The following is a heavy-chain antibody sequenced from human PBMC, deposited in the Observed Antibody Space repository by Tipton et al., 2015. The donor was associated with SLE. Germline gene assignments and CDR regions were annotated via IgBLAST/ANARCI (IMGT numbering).Heavy chain of an antibody. J-gene: IGHJ4*02. V-gene: IGHV1-2*02. CDR1: GYTFTGYF. CDR3: ARDIGVHYFHV. Sequence: QSGAEVKKPGASVKVSCKASGYTFTGYFIHWVRQAPGQGLEWMGWIHPKTGGTYYAEKFQGRVTMTRDTSISTAYMELRRLRSDDTAFYYCARDIGVHYFHVWGQGTLVTVSS. D-gene: IGHD2-21*01. CDR2: IHPKTGGT.